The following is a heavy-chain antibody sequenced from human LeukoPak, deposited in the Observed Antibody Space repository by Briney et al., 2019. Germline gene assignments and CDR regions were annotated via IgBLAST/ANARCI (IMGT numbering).Heavy chain of an antibody. J-gene: IGHJ4*02. CDR1: GFTFSNYA. CDR2: ISGSGDKT. D-gene: IGHD2-21*02. CDR3: AKDIVGGGDDY. V-gene: IGHV3-23*01. Sequence: PGGSPRLSCAASGFTFSNYAMSWVRQAPGKGLEWVSSISGSGDKTYHADSVKGRFTISRDNSKNTLYLQMNSLRAEDTAVYYCAKDIVGGGDDYWGQGTLVTVSS.